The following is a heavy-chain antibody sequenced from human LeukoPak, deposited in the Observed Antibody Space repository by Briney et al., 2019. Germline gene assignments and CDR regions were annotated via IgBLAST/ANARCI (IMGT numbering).Heavy chain of an antibody. D-gene: IGHD2-2*01. J-gene: IGHJ6*02. Sequence: ASVKVSCKASGYTFTSYGISWVRQAPGQGLEWMGWISAYNGNTNYAQKLQGRVTMTTDTSTSTAYMELRSLRSDDTAVYYCARDIVVVPAALYYYYGMDVWGQGTTVTVSS. CDR1: GYTFTSYG. CDR2: ISAYNGNT. V-gene: IGHV1-18*01. CDR3: ARDIVVVPAALYYYYGMDV.